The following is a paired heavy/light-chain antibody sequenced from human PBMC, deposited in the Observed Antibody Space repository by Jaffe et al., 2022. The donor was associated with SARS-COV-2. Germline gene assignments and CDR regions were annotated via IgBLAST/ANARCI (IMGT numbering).Heavy chain of an antibody. J-gene: IGHJ4*02. V-gene: IGHV3-7*01. Sequence: EVQLVESGGNLVQPGGSLRLSCAVYGFTFSRYWMSWVRQAPGKGLEWVAQIKGDGSEKYYVDSVKGRFSISRDNAKNSLYLQMSSLRAEDTAVYHCVRDGYGGYDRAFDYWGQGTLVNVSS. CDR1: GFTFSRYW. CDR2: IKGDGSEK. CDR3: VRDGYGGYDRAFDY. D-gene: IGHD5-12*01.
Light chain of an antibody. CDR2: KVS. Sequence: DVVMTQSPLSLPVTLGQPASISCRSSQSLVHSDGSTYLNWYQQRPGQSPRRLIYKVSDRDSGVPDRFSGSGSGTDFTLKISRVEPEDVGLYFCMQGTHGYTFGQGTKLEIK. V-gene: IGKV2-30*02. CDR1: QSLVHSDGSTY. J-gene: IGKJ2*01. CDR3: MQGTHGYT.